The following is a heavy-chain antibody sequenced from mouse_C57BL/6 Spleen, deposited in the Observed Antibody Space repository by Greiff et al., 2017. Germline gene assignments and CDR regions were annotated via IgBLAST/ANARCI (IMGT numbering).Heavy chain of an antibody. Sequence: QVQLQQPGAELVMPGASVKLSCKASGYTFTSYWMHWVKQRPGQGLEWIGEIDPSDSYTTYNQKFKGKSTLTVDKSSSTAYMQLSSLTSEDSAVYYCARGGTGNDYWGQGTTLTVAS. D-gene: IGHD1-1*01. CDR1: GYTFTSYW. CDR2: IDPSDSYT. V-gene: IGHV1-69*01. J-gene: IGHJ2*01. CDR3: ARGGTGNDY.